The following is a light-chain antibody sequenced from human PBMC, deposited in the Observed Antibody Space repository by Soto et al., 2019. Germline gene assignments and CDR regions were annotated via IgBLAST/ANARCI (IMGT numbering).Light chain of an antibody. Sequence: EIVLTQSPGTLSLSPGERATLSCRASQSVSSSYLAWYQQKPGQAPRLLIYGASSRATRIPDRFSGSGSGTAFTRTISRLEPEDFAVYYCQQYGSSPITFGQGTRLEIK. J-gene: IGKJ5*01. V-gene: IGKV3-20*01. CDR3: QQYGSSPIT. CDR2: GAS. CDR1: QSVSSSY.